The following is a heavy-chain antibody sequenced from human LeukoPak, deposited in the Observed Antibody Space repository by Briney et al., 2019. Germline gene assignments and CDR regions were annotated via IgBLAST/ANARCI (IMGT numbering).Heavy chain of an antibody. CDR2: IIPIFGTA. CDR1: GGTFSSYA. V-gene: IGHV1-69*13. D-gene: IGHD6-19*01. J-gene: IGHJ3*02. CDR3: ARDQSSGRHGDAFDI. Sequence: ASVKVSCKASGGTFSSYAISWVRQAPGQGLEWMGGIIPIFGTANYAQKFQGRVTITADESTSTAYMELSSLRSEDTAVYYCARDQSSGRHGDAFDIWGQGTMVTVSS.